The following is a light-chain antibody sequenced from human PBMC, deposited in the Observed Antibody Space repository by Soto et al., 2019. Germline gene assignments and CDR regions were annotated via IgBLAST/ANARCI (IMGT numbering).Light chain of an antibody. CDR1: QSVSRY. Sequence: ELVFTQSPATLSLSPGERATLSCRASQSVSRYLAWFQQNPGQTTRLLIYDAPNRATGIPARFSGSGSGTDFTLSTSSVEPEDFAVDYCQQRRNWLTFGGGSKVEIK. V-gene: IGKV3-11*01. CDR3: QQRRNWLT. J-gene: IGKJ4*01. CDR2: DAP.